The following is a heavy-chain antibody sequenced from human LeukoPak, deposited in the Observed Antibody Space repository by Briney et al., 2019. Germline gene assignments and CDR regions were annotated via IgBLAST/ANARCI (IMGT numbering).Heavy chain of an antibody. CDR2: INHSGST. CDR1: GGSFSGYY. Sequence: SETLSLTCAVYGGSFSGYYWSWIRQPPGKGLEWIGEINHSGSTNYNPSLKSRVTISVDTSKNQFSLKLSSVTAADTAVYYCARGRKYYDFWSGYYSNFDYWGQGTLVTVSS. D-gene: IGHD3-3*01. J-gene: IGHJ4*02. CDR3: ARGRKYYDFWSGYYSNFDY. V-gene: IGHV4-34*01.